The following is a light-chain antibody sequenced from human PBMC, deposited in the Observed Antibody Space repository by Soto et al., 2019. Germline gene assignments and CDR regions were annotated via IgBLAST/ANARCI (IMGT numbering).Light chain of an antibody. CDR3: QQYGRSPGLFT. CDR2: DAS. V-gene: IGKV3-20*01. J-gene: IGKJ3*01. Sequence: EIVLTQSPGTLSLSPGERATLSCRASQSVSNTYLAWYQQKPGQAPRLLIYDASSRATGIPDRFSGSGSATDLTLTISRLEPEDFAVYYCQQYGRSPGLFTFGPGTRVDIK. CDR1: QSVSNTY.